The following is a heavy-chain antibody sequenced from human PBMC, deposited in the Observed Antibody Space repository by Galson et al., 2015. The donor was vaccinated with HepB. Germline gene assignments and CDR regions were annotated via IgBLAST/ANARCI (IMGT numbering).Heavy chain of an antibody. V-gene: IGHV1-18*01. J-gene: IGHJ4*02. CDR2: ISGNNDNT. CDR3: ARIHSGSFYGGGVDYFDY. CDR1: GYTFTGYG. D-gene: IGHD1-26*01. Sequence: CKASGYTFTGYGINWVRQAPGQGLEWMGWISGNNDNTEYAQKYQGRFIMTTDTSTSTAYMELRSLRSDDTAIYYCARIHSGSFYGGGVDYFDYWGQGTLVTVSS.